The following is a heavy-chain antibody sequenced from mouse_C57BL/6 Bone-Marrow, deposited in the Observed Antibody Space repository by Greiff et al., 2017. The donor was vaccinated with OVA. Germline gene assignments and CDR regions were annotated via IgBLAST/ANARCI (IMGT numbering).Heavy chain of an antibody. CDR2: IYPRSGNT. CDR1: GYTFTSYG. V-gene: IGHV1-81*01. Sequence: QVQLQQSGAELARPGASVKLSCKASGYTFTSYGISWVKQRTGQGLEWIGEIYPRSGNTCYNEKFKGKATLTADKSSSTAYMELRSLTSEDSAVYFCARVYGSSWYYFDYWGQGTTLTVSS. D-gene: IGHD1-1*01. J-gene: IGHJ2*01. CDR3: ARVYGSSWYYFDY.